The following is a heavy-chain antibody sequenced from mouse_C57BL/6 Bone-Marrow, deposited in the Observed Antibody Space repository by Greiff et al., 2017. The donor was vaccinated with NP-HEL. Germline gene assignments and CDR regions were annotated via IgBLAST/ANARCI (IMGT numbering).Heavy chain of an antibody. J-gene: IGHJ1*03. CDR3: ARGGYYDYDGYFDV. V-gene: IGHV1-69*01. D-gene: IGHD2-4*01. Sequence: VQLQQSGAELVMPGASVKLSCKASGYTFTSYWMHWVKQRPGQGLEWIGEIDPSDSYTNYNQKFKGKSTLTVDKSSSTAYMQLSSLTSEDSAVYYCARGGYYDYDGYFDVWGTGTTVTVSS. CDR2: IDPSDSYT. CDR1: GYTFTSYW.